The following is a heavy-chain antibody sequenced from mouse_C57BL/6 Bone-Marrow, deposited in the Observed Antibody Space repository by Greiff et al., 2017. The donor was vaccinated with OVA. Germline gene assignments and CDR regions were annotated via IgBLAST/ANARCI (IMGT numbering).Heavy chain of an antibody. V-gene: IGHV14-4*01. J-gene: IGHJ3*01. Sequence: VQLQQSGAELVRPGASVKLSCTASGFNIKDDYMHWVQQRPEQGLEWIGWIDPENGDTEYASKFQGKATITADTSSNTAYLQLSSLTSEDTAVYDCTRGIYYYGSSYLFAYWGQGTLVTVSA. CDR3: TRGIYYYGSSYLFAY. D-gene: IGHD1-1*01. CDR1: GFNIKDDY. CDR2: IDPENGDT.